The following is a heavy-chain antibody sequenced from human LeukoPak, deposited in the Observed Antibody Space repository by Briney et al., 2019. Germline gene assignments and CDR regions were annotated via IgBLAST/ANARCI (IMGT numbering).Heavy chain of an antibody. CDR1: GFTFSSSW. J-gene: IGHJ4*02. Sequence: PGGSLRLSCAASGFTFSSSWMHWVRQAPGKGLGWVSSIKGDGSTTSYADSVKGRFTISRDNAKNTLYLQMNSLRAEDTAVYYCARAWSPDYWGQGTLATVSS. D-gene: IGHD2-15*01. V-gene: IGHV3-74*01. CDR2: IKGDGSTT. CDR3: ARAWSPDY.